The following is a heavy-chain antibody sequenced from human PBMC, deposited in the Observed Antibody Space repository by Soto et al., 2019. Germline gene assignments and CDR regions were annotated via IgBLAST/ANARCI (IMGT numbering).Heavy chain of an antibody. CDR1: GFTFGDYH. J-gene: IGHJ4*02. V-gene: IGHV3-11*01. CDR3: ARQEVIPTVILL. Sequence: PGGSLRLSCAASGFTFGDYHMSWIRQAPGKGLERVAYISSRGGNIYYADTIKGRYTISRNNADNSLYLQINSLRDGDTAVYYCARQEVIPTVILLWGQGTPVTVSS. D-gene: IGHD3-22*01. CDR2: ISSRGGNI.